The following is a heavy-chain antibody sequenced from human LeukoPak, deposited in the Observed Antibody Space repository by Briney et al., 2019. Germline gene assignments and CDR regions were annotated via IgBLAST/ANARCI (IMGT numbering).Heavy chain of an antibody. Sequence: GESLRLSCAASGFTFSSYAMSWVRQAAGEGLEWVSAISGSGGSIYYADSVKGRFTISRDNSKNTLYLQMNSLRAEDTAVYYCAKDLQSVYYYDSSGYWVFDYWGQGTLVTVSS. V-gene: IGHV3-23*01. CDR2: ISGSGGSI. CDR1: GFTFSSYA. D-gene: IGHD3-22*01. J-gene: IGHJ4*02. CDR3: AKDLQSVYYYDSSGYWVFDY.